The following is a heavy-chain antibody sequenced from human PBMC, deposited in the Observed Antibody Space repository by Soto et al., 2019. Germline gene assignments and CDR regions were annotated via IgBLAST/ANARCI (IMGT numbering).Heavy chain of an antibody. CDR3: ARHRHYDFWSCSLDY. D-gene: IGHD3-3*01. CDR1: GFTFSSYG. Sequence: QVQLVESGGGVVQPGRSLRLSCAASGFTFSSYGMHWVRQAPGKGLEWVAVIWYDGSNKYYADSVTGRFTISRDNSKNTLYLQMNSLRAEDTAVYYCARHRHYDFWSCSLDYWCQGTLVTVSS. J-gene: IGHJ4*02. V-gene: IGHV3-33*01. CDR2: IWYDGSNK.